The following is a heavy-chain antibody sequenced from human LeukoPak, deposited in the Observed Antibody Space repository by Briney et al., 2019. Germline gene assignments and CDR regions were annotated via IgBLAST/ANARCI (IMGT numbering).Heavy chain of an antibody. CDR2: ISSRSSYI. J-gene: IGHJ4*02. CDR1: GFDFNYYD. D-gene: IGHD3-16*01. CDR3: ARRGGMSSGRSFDY. V-gene: IGHV3-21*01. Sequence: GGSLRLSCVGSGFDFNYYDINWVRQAPGKGLEWVSSISSRSSYIYFADSAKGRFTISRDNANGSVFLHMTSLRPEDTAVYYCARRGGMSSGRSFDYWGQGTLVTVSS.